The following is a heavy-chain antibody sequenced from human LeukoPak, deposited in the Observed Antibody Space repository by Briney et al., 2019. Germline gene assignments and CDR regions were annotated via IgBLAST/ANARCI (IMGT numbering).Heavy chain of an antibody. CDR2: ISGSSGST. D-gene: IGHD2-2*01. CDR1: GFTFSSYA. Sequence: GGSLRLSCAASGFTFSSYAMSWVRQAPGKGLEWVSAISGSSGSTYYADSVKGRFTISRDNSKNTLYLQMNSLRAEDTAVYYCAKCTDIVVVPTAICAFDIWGQGTMVTVSS. CDR3: AKCTDIVVVPTAICAFDI. V-gene: IGHV3-23*01. J-gene: IGHJ3*02.